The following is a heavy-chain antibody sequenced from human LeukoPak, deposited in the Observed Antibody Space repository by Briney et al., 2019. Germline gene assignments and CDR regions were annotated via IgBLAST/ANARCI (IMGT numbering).Heavy chain of an antibody. D-gene: IGHD3-3*01. Sequence: GGSLRLSCAASGFTFSDYTMNWVRQAPGKGLEWVSYISTTSSTIYYADSVKGRFNVSRDNAKNSQYLQMNSLRAEDTAVYYCARDNRDFWSGYYYFDYWGQGSLVTVSS. V-gene: IGHV3-48*01. J-gene: IGHJ4*02. CDR3: ARDNRDFWSGYYYFDY. CDR1: GFTFSDYT. CDR2: ISTTSSTI.